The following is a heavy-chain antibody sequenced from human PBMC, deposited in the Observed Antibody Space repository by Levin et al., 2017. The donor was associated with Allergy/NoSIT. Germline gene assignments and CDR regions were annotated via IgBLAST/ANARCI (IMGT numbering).Heavy chain of an antibody. CDR2: ISVSGGTT. CDR1: GFTFSSCA. V-gene: IGHV3-23*01. CDR3: VKQRLYSTGRGWFDS. J-gene: IGHJ5*01. D-gene: IGHD2-8*02. Sequence: GESLKISCAASGFTFSSCAMSWVRQAPGKGLEWVSTISVSGGTTFYADSVKGRFTISRNNSKNTLYLEMDSLRVEDTAVYYCVKQRLYSTGRGWFDSWGQGTLVTISS.